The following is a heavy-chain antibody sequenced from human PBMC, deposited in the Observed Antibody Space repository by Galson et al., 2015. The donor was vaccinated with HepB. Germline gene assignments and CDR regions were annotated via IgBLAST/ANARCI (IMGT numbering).Heavy chain of an antibody. J-gene: IGHJ2*01. CDR1: GYTFTSYG. Sequence: SVKVSCKASGYTFTSYGISWVRQAPGQGLEWMGWISTYIGNTESAQKFQGRVSMTTDASTSTVYMEQRSLTSDDTAVYYCARNMVGLEFGGYCSGGKCYSGWYLDLWGRGTLITVS. D-gene: IGHD2-15*01. V-gene: IGHV1-18*01. CDR3: ARNMVGLEFGGYCSGGKCYSGWYLDL. CDR2: ISTYIGNT.